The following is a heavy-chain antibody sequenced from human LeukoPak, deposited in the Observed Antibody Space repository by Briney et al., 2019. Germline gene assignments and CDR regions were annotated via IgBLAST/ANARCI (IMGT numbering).Heavy chain of an antibody. CDR2: IDYSGST. V-gene: IGHV4-59*08. D-gene: IGHD2-15*01. Sequence: PSETLSLTCTVSGSSIRSYYWSWIRQPPGKGLEWIGYIDYSGSTYHNPSLKSRVTISIDTSKNQFSLKLSSVTAADTAVYYCARHTCSGGSCYYIDYWGQGTLVTVSS. CDR3: ARHTCSGGSCYYIDY. J-gene: IGHJ4*02. CDR1: GSSIRSYY.